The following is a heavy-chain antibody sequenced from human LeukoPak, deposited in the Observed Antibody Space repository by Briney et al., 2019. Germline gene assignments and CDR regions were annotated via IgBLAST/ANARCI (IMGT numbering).Heavy chain of an antibody. V-gene: IGHV4-39*01. J-gene: IGHJ4*02. D-gene: IGHD3-16*01. Sequence: PSETLSLTCTVSGGSISSSSYYWGWIRQPPGKGLEWIGSIYYSGSTYYNPSLKSRVTISVDTSKNQFSLKLSSVTAADTAVYYCARRYGYVWRYLSDWGQGTLVTVSS. CDR3: ARRYGYVWRYLSD. CDR2: IYYSGST. CDR1: GGSISSSSYY.